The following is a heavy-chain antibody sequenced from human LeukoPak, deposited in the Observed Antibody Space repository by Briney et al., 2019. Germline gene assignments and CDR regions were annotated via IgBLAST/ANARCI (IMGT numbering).Heavy chain of an antibody. Sequence: SVKVSCKASGGTFSSYAISWVRQAPGQGLEWMGRIIPILGIANYAQKFQGRVTITADKSTSTAYMELSSLRSEDTAVYYCASGPSPAARAYYFDYWGQGTLVTVSS. D-gene: IGHD2-2*01. CDR2: IIPILGIA. CDR3: ASGPSPAARAYYFDY. V-gene: IGHV1-69*04. CDR1: GGTFSSYA. J-gene: IGHJ4*02.